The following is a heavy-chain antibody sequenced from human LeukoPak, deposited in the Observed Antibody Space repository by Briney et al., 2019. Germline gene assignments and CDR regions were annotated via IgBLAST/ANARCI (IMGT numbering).Heavy chain of an antibody. CDR2: INSGSTTI. CDR3: AKEIYPYAFDI. Sequence: GGSLRLSCAASGVTFSVYGMNWVRQAPGKGLEWVSYINSGSTTIYYADSVKGRFTISRDNSKNTLYLQMNSLRAEDTAVYYCAKEIYPYAFDIWGQGTMVTVSS. CDR1: GVTFSVYG. V-gene: IGHV3-48*01. J-gene: IGHJ3*02. D-gene: IGHD2-2*02.